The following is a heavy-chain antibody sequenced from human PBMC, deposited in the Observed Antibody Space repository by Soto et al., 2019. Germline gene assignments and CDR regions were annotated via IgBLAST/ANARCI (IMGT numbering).Heavy chain of an antibody. CDR1: GFSVSSNY. V-gene: IGHV3-66*04. J-gene: IGHJ4*02. CDR3: ARRHYYGSD. CDR2: IYSGGST. Sequence: EVQLVESGGGLVQPGGSLRLSCAASGFSVSSNYMYWVRQAPGKGLECVSLIYSGGSTDHADSMKDRFTISRDNSKNTLYLQMNSLRAEDTAVYYCARRHYYGSDWGQGTLVTVSS. D-gene: IGHD3-10*01.